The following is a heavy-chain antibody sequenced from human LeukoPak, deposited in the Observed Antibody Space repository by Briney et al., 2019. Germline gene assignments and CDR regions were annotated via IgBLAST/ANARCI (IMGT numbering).Heavy chain of an antibody. CDR1: GGSFSGYY. J-gene: IGHJ4*02. CDR2: INHSGST. V-gene: IGHV4-34*01. Sequence: PSETLSLTCAVYGGSFSGYYWSWIRQPPGKGLEWIGEINHSGSTNYNPSLKSRVTISVDTSKNQFSLKLSSVTAADTAVYCCARGTVVPAAPYYFDYWGQGTLVTVSS. CDR3: ARGTVVPAAPYYFDY. D-gene: IGHD2-2*01.